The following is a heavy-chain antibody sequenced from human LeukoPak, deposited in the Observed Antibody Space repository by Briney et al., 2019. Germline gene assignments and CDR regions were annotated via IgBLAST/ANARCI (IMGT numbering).Heavy chain of an antibody. J-gene: IGHJ4*02. CDR2: VNSNSGGT. CDR3: ARGYCSGGSCYHFDS. D-gene: IGHD2-15*01. CDR1: GYRFSEYY. V-gene: IGHV1-2*02. Sequence: ASVKVSCKASGYRFSEYYMHWVRQAPGQGLEWMGWVNSNSGGTHYAQNFEGRVTMTRDTSISTAYMELSRLKIDDTALYYCARGYCSGGSCYHFDSWGQGTLVTVSS.